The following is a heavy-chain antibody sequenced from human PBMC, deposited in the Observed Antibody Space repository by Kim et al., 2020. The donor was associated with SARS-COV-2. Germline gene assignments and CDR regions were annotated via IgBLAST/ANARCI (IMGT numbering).Heavy chain of an antibody. CDR2: A. J-gene: IGHJ3*02. Sequence: ANYAQKFQGRVTMTADESTSTAYMELSSLRSEDTAVYYCARDRLGDAFDIWGQGTMVTVSS. V-gene: IGHV1-69*01. CDR3: ARDRLGDAFDI. D-gene: IGHD4-17*01.